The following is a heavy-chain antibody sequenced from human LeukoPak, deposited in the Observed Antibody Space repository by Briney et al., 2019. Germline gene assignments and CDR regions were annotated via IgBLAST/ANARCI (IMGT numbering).Heavy chain of an antibody. V-gene: IGHV1-69*06. D-gene: IGHD3-22*01. J-gene: IGHJ3*02. Sequence: ASVEVSCKASGYTFTSYAISWVRQAPGQGLEWMGGIIPIFGTANYAQKFQGRVTITADKSTSTAYMELSSLRSEDTAVYYCASADSSGYYYGHAFDIWGQGTMVTVSS. CDR1: GYTFTSYA. CDR2: IIPIFGTA. CDR3: ASADSSGYYYGHAFDI.